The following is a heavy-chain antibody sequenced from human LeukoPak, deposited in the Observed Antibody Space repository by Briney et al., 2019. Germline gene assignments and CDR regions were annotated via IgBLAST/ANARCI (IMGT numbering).Heavy chain of an antibody. Sequence: ASVKVSCKASGYTFTGYYMHWVRQAPGQGLEWMGWINPNSGGTNYAQKFQGRVTMTRDTSISTAYMELSRLRSDDTAVYYCARGFLAAAGTSNWFDPWGQGTLVTVSS. CDR3: ARGFLAAAGTSNWFDP. CDR1: GYTFTGYY. V-gene: IGHV1-2*02. CDR2: INPNSGGT. D-gene: IGHD6-13*01. J-gene: IGHJ5*02.